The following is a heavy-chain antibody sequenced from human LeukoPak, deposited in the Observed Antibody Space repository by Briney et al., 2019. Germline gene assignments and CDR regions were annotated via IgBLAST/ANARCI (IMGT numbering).Heavy chain of an antibody. CDR3: ARAVLGGSGYIFVFDY. D-gene: IGHD3-22*01. J-gene: IGHJ4*02. CDR2: IIPIFGTA. CDR1: GGTFSSYA. V-gene: IGHV1-69*13. Sequence: GASVKVSCKASGGTFSSYAISWVRQAPGQGLEWMGGIIPIFGTANYAQKFQGRVTITADESTSTAYMELSSLRSEDTAVYYCARAVLGGSGYIFVFDYWGQGTLVTVSS.